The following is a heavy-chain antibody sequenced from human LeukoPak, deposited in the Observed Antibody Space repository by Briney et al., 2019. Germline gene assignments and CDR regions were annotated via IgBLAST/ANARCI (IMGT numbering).Heavy chain of an antibody. V-gene: IGHV1-2*02. Sequence: ASVKVSCKASGYSFTGYYMHWVRQAPGQGLEWMGWINPNSGDTNFAQNFQGRVTMTRDTSISTVYMELSRLRSDDTAVYYCASLQTTVTPYYFDYWGQGTLITVSS. D-gene: IGHD4-11*01. CDR1: GYSFTGYY. J-gene: IGHJ4*02. CDR3: ASLQTTVTPYYFDY. CDR2: INPNSGDT.